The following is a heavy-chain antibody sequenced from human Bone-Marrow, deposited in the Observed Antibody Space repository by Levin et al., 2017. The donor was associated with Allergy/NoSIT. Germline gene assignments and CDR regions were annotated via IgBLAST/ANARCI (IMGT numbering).Heavy chain of an antibody. D-gene: IGHD3-10*01. CDR1: GGSFSGYY. CDR3: ARGGDYYGSGSYSYYFDY. CDR2: INHSGST. Sequence: SETLSLTCAVYGGSFSGYYWSWIRQPPGKGLEWIGEINHSGSTNYNPSLKSRVTISVDTSKNQFSLKLSSVTAADTAVYYCARGGDYYGSGSYSYYFDYWGQGTLVTVSS. V-gene: IGHV4-34*01. J-gene: IGHJ4*02.